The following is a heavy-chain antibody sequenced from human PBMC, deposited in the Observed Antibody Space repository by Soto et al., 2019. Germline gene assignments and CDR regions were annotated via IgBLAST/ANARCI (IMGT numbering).Heavy chain of an antibody. CDR2: ISGSGGST. Sequence: PGGSLRLSCAASGFTFSSYAMSWVRQAPGKGLEWVSAISGSGGSTYYADSVKGRFTISRDNSKNTLYLQMNSLRAEDTAVYYCAKDLVVTAPRPHWFDPWGQGTLVTVSS. V-gene: IGHV3-23*01. D-gene: IGHD2-21*02. CDR3: AKDLVVTAPRPHWFDP. J-gene: IGHJ5*02. CDR1: GFTFSSYA.